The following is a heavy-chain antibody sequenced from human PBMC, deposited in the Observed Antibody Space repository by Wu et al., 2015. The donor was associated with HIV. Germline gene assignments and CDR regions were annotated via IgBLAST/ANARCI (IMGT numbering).Heavy chain of an antibody. CDR1: GGSFSSYA. J-gene: IGHJ6*03. CDR3: ARCSDSRYYYYMDV. V-gene: IGHV1-69*12. CDR2: IIPILGTT. Sequence: QVQLVQSGAEVKKPGSSVKVSCKASGGSFSSYAITWLRQAPGQGLEWMGGIIPILGTTNYAQKFQGRVTITADESTSTAYMELSSLRSEDTASYYCARCSDSRYYYYMDVWGKGTTVTVSS. D-gene: IGHD2-21*01.